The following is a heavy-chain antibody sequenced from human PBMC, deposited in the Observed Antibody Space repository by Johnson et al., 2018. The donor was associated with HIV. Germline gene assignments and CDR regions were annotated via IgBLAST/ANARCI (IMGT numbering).Heavy chain of an antibody. D-gene: IGHD6-6*01. CDR2: ISYDGSNK. CDR1: GFTFSSFA. J-gene: IGHJ3*02. CDR3: AKGHRWVNEYSSSSRDPSDAFDI. Sequence: VQLVESGGGLVQPGGSLRLSCAASGFTFSSFAMHWVRQAPGKGLEWMAFISYDGSNKYFTDSVRGRFTISRDNSKNTLYLQMNSLSAEDTAVYYCAKGHRWVNEYSSSSRDPSDAFDIWGQGTMVTVSS. V-gene: IGHV3-30-3*01.